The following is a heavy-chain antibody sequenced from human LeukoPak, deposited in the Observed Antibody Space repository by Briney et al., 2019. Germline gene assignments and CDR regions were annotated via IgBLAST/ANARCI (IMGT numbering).Heavy chain of an antibody. CDR1: GGSISSYY. CDR3: ARDVGGYNYGYSLDY. V-gene: IGHV4-4*07. D-gene: IGHD5-18*01. CDR2: IYTSGST. Sequence: SETLFLTCTVSGGSISSYYWNWLRQPAGKGLEWIGRIYTSGSTSYNSSLKSRVTMSVDTSKNQFSLKLSSVTAADTAVYYCARDVGGYNYGYSLDYWGQGTLVSVSS. J-gene: IGHJ4*02.